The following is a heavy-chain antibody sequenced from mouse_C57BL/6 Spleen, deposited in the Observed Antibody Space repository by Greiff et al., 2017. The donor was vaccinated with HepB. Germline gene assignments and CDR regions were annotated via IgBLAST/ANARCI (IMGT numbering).Heavy chain of an antibody. V-gene: IGHV10-1*01. CDR2: IRSKSNNYAT. CDR1: GFSFNTYA. CDR3: VRDGYDGFAY. J-gene: IGHJ3*01. D-gene: IGHD2-2*01. Sequence: EVKLQESGGGLVQPKGSLKLSCAASGFSFNTYAMNWVRQAPGKGLEWVARIRSKSNNYATYYADSVKDRFTISRDDSESMLYLQMNNLKTEDTAMYYCVRDGYDGFAYWGQGTLVTVSA.